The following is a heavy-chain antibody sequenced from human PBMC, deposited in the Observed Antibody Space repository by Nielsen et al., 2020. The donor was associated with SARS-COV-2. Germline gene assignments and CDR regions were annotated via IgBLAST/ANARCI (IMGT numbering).Heavy chain of an antibody. V-gene: IGHV3-33*01. CDR2: IWYDGSNK. J-gene: IGHJ4*02. CDR1: GFTFSSYG. CDR3: ARDRVGSSGWDYYFDY. Sequence: GGSLRLSCAASGFTFSSYGMHWVRQAPGKGLEWVAVIWYDGSNKYYADSVKGRFTISRDNSKNTLYLQMNSLRAEDTAVYYCARDRVGSSGWDYYFDYWGQGTLVTVSS. D-gene: IGHD6-19*01.